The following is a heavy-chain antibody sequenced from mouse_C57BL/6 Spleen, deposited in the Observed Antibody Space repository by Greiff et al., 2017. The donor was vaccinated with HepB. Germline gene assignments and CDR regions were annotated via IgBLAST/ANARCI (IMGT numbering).Heavy chain of an antibody. Sequence: QVHVKQPGAELVKPGASVKLSCKASGYTFTSYWMQWVKQRPGQGLEWIGEIDPSDSYTNYNQKFKGKATLTVDTSSSTAYMQLSSLTSEDSAVYYCARGRDGLLVPFDYWGQGTTLTVSS. CDR1: GYTFTSYW. D-gene: IGHD1-1*01. CDR3: ARGRDGLLVPFDY. V-gene: IGHV1-50*01. CDR2: IDPSDSYT. J-gene: IGHJ2*01.